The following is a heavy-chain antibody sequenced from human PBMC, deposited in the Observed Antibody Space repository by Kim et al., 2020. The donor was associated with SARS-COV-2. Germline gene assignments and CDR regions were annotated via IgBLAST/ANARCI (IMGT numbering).Heavy chain of an antibody. Sequence: SETLSLTCTVSGGSISSGDYYWSWIRQPPGKGLEWIGYIYYSGSTYYNPSLKSRVTISVDTSKNQFSLKLSSVTAADTAVYYCARDGPFLEWLRRPYPTYYYYMDVWGKGTTVTVSS. D-gene: IGHD3-3*01. CDR3: ARDGPFLEWLRRPYPTYYYYMDV. CDR2: IYYSGST. CDR1: GGSISSGDYY. J-gene: IGHJ6*03. V-gene: IGHV4-30-4*01.